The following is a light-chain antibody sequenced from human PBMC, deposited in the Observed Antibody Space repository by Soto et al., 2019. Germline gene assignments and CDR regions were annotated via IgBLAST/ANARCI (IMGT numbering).Light chain of an antibody. J-gene: IGKJ4*01. CDR1: QSVSSN. V-gene: IGKV3D-15*01. Sequence: EIVMTPSPVTLSVAPVKRATLSCRASQSVSSNVAWYQQKPGQAPRLLIDGASTRATGIPARCSGSGSGTECTLTISSLQSEDFAVYYCQQFSSYPLTFGGGTKVDIK. CDR2: GAS. CDR3: QQFSSYPLT.